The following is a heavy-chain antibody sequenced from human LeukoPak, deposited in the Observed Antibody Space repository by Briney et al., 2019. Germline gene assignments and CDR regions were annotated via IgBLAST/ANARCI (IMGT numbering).Heavy chain of an antibody. D-gene: IGHD3-3*01. CDR3: AAKRRSGYYY. CDR2: IVVGSGNT. V-gene: IGHV1-58*02. Sequence: VKVSCKASGITFTSSAMQWVRQARGQRLEWIGWIVVGSGNTNYAQKFQERVTITRDMSTSTAYMELSSLRSEDTAVYYCAAKRRSGYYYWGQGTLVTVSS. J-gene: IGHJ4*02. CDR1: GITFTSSA.